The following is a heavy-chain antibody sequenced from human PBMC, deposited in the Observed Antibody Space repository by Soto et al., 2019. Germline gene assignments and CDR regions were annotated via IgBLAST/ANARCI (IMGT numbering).Heavy chain of an antibody. J-gene: IGHJ4*02. CDR2: IIPILGIA. CDR1: GGTFSTYA. D-gene: IGHD1-26*01. V-gene: IGHV1-69*10. Sequence: ASVKVSCKAPGGTFSTYAISWVRQAPGQGLEWMGGIIPILGIANYAQKFQGRVTITADKSTSTAYMELSSLRSEDTAVYYCARDCSGSCPLDYRGQGTLVTVSS. CDR3: ARDCSGSCPLDY.